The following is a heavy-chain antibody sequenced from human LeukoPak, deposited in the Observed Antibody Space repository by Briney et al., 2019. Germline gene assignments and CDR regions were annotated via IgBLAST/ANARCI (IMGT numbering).Heavy chain of an antibody. V-gene: IGHV4-34*01. CDR2: INHSGST. Sequence: PSETLSLTCAVYGGSFSGYYWSWIRQPPGKGLEWIGEINHSGSTNYNPSLKSRVTISVDTSKNQFSLKLSSVTAADTAVYYCARAAAGNLYYFDYRGQGTLVTVSS. CDR1: GGSFSGYY. J-gene: IGHJ4*02. D-gene: IGHD6-13*01. CDR3: ARAAAGNLYYFDY.